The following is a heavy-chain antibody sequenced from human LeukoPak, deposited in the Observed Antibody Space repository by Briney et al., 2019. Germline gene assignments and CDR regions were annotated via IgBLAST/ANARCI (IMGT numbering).Heavy chain of an antibody. CDR3: ARGGVYCSGGSCPLNWFDP. Sequence: ASVKVSCKASGYTFTNYGISGVRQAPGQGLEWMEWISVYNGDTNHAQPLQGRVTLTTDAYTSTVYVELRSLRSDDTAVYYCARGGVYCSGGSCPLNWFDPWGQGTLVSVSS. V-gene: IGHV1-18*01. CDR1: GYTFTNYG. J-gene: IGHJ5*02. D-gene: IGHD2-15*01. CDR2: ISVYNGDT.